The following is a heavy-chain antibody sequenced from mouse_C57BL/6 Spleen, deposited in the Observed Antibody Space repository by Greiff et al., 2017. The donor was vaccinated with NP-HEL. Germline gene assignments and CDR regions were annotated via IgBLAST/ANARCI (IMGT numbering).Heavy chain of an antibody. J-gene: IGHJ2*01. D-gene: IGHD2-4*01. V-gene: IGHV1-85*01. CDR3: ARARREGIYYDYGGGYYFDY. Sequence: VQLQQSGPELVKPGASVKLSCKASGYTFTSYDINWVKQRPGQGLEWIGWIYPRDGSTKYNEKFKGKATLTVDTSSSTAYMELHSLTSEDSAVYFCARARREGIYYDYGGGYYFDYWGQGTTLTVSS. CDR1: GYTFTSYD. CDR2: IYPRDGST.